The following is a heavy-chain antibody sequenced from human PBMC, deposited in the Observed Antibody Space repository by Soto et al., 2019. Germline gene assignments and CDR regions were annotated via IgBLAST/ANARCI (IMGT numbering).Heavy chain of an antibody. CDR1: DASISSDDYY. V-gene: IGHV4-30-4*01. D-gene: IGHD6-6*01. Sequence: SETLSLTCTVSDASISSDDYYWTWIRQSPGKGLEWIGNTQYSGSTYYNPSVKSRVTISLDTSKNQFSLKLSSITAADTAMYYCVRGVAARPAPLGMDLWGQGTTV. CDR3: VRGVAARPAPLGMDL. CDR2: TQYSGST. J-gene: IGHJ6*02.